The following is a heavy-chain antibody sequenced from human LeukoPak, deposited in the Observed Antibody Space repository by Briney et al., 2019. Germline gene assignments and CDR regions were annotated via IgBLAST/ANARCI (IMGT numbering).Heavy chain of an antibody. Sequence: ASVKVSCKASGYTFTGHYMHWVRQAPGQGPEWMGWINPNSGGTDYAQKFQGRVTMTRDTSISTAYMELSGLRSDDTAVYYCARCSTPHWIFDAFDIWGQGTMVTVSS. D-gene: IGHD1-1*01. CDR3: ARCSTPHWIFDAFDI. CDR1: GYTFTGHY. V-gene: IGHV1-2*02. CDR2: INPNSGGT. J-gene: IGHJ3*02.